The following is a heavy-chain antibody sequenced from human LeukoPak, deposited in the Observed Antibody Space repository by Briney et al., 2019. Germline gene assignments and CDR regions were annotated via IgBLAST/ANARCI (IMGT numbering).Heavy chain of an antibody. CDR2: IYWDDDK. D-gene: IGHD6-19*01. J-gene: IGHJ4*02. Sequence: SGPTLVKPTQTLTLTCTFSGFSLSTSGVGVGWIRQPPGKALERLALIYWDDDKRYSPSLKSRLTITKDTSKNQVVLTMTNMDPMDTATYYCAHSGGGRSGFAYYFDYWGQGTLVTVSS. CDR1: GFSLSTSGVG. V-gene: IGHV2-5*02. CDR3: AHSGGGRSGFAYYFDY.